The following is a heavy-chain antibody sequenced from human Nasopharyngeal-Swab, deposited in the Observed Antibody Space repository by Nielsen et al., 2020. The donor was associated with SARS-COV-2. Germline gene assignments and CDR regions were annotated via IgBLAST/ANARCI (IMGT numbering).Heavy chain of an antibody. J-gene: IGHJ5*02. CDR1: GFTFSSYA. V-gene: IGHV3-30-3*01. CDR3: ARDRGIAVANNWFDP. CDR2: ISYDGSNK. Sequence: GESLKISCAASGFTFSSYAMHWVRQAPGKGLEWVAVISYDGSNKYYADSVKGRFTISRDNSKNTLYLQMNSLRAEDTVVYYCARDRGIAVANNWFDPWGQGTLVTVSS. D-gene: IGHD6-19*01.